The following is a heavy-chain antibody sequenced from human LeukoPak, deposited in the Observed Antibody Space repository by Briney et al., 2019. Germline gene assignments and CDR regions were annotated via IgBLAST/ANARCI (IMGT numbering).Heavy chain of an antibody. CDR3: ARDRLAVVLFDY. Sequence: GGSLRLSCAASGFTFSSYSRNWVRQAPGKGLEWVSSISSSSSYIYYADSVKGRFTISRDNAKNSLYLQMNSLRAEDTAVYYCARDRLAVVLFDYWGQGTLVTVSS. J-gene: IGHJ4*02. D-gene: IGHD6-19*01. V-gene: IGHV3-21*01. CDR1: GFTFSSYS. CDR2: ISSSSSYI.